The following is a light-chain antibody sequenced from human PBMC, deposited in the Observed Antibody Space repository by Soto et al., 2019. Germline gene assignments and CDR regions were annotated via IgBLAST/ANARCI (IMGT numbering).Light chain of an antibody. CDR1: QSVSSSY. CDR3: QQYGSSPPS. Sequence: EIVLTQSPGTLSLSPGERATLSCRASQSVSSSYLAWYQQKPGQAPRLLIYGASSRDTGIQDRFSGSGSGTDFTLTISRLETEDFAVYYCQQYGSSPPSFGQGTKLEIK. CDR2: GAS. V-gene: IGKV3-20*01. J-gene: IGKJ2*01.